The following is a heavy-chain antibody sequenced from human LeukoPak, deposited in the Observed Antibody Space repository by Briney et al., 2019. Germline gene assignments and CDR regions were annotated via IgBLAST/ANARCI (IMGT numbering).Heavy chain of an antibody. CDR3: ARQRPLWFGELFYYYYYMDV. J-gene: IGHJ6*03. CDR2: IYYSGST. D-gene: IGHD3-10*01. CDR1: GGSISGYH. V-gene: IGHV4-59*01. Sequence: SETLSLTCTVSGGSISGYHWSWIRQPPGKGLEWIGYIYYSGSTNYNPSLKGRVTISVDTSKNQFSLKLSSVTAADTAVYYCARQRPLWFGELFYYYYYMDVWGKGTTVTVSS.